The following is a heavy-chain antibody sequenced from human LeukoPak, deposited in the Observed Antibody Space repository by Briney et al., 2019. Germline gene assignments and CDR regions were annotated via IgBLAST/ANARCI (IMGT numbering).Heavy chain of an antibody. CDR2: ISSSSSYI. V-gene: IGHV3-21*01. Sequence: PGGSLRLSCAASGFTFSSYAMSWVRQAPGKGLEWVSSISSSSSYIYYADSVKGRFTISRDNAKNSLYLQMNSLRAEDTAVYYCAREQQLVRGYWYFDLWGRGTLVTVSS. CDR1: GFTFSSYA. CDR3: AREQQLVRGYWYFDL. D-gene: IGHD6-13*01. J-gene: IGHJ2*01.